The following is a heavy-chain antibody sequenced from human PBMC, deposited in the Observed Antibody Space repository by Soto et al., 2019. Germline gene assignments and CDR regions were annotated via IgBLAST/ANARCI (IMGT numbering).Heavy chain of an antibody. D-gene: IGHD3-3*01. Sequence: QPGGSLRLSCAASGFHFPSYWMTWVRQPPLKGLEWLANVKEDGRDKDYVDSVKGRFTISRDNANKSLSLEMGSLRVEDTAVYYCVRVNVFRGEWPPVPYFDFWGQGIQVTVSS. CDR2: VKEDGRDK. V-gene: IGHV3-7*03. J-gene: IGHJ4*02. CDR3: VRVNVFRGEWPPVPYFDF. CDR1: GFHFPSYW.